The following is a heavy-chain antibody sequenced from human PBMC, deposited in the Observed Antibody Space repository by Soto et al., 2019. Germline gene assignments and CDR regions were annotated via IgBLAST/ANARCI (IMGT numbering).Heavy chain of an antibody. CDR3: VRRYFYGSGKYGVDV. Sequence: PSETLSLTCTFSGDSIISSNYYWGWIRKPPGKGLEWIGTISYSGSTYYNPSLNGRVTISVDTSKNQFSLKLTSLTAADTAVYYCVRRYFYGSGKYGVDVWGQGTMVTVSS. D-gene: IGHD3-10*01. J-gene: IGHJ6*02. CDR2: ISYSGST. V-gene: IGHV4-39*01. CDR1: GDSIISSNYY.